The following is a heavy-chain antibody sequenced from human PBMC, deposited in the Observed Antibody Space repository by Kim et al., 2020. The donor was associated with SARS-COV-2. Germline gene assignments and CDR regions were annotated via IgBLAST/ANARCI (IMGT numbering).Heavy chain of an antibody. J-gene: IGHJ4*02. CDR3: ARGDGTGYSYGFDFDY. Sequence: CQGRVTMTRDTSTSTVYMELSSLRSEDTAVYYCARGDGTGYSYGFDFDYWGQGTLVTVSS. V-gene: IGHV1-46*01. D-gene: IGHD5-18*01.